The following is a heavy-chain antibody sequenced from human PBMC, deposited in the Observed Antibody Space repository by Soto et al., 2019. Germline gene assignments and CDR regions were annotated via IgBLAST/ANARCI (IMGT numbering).Heavy chain of an antibody. D-gene: IGHD6-13*01. J-gene: IGHJ6*02. V-gene: IGHV1-46*01. CDR1: GYTFTGYY. CDR2: INPNGGGT. CDR3: ARAIRLAAAPRDYYYYGMDV. Sequence: ASVKVSCKASGYTFTGYYMHWVRQAPGQGLEWMGIINPNGGGTSYAQKFRGRVTMTRDTSTSTVYMELSSLRSEDTAVYYCARAIRLAAAPRDYYYYGMDVWGQGTKVTVSS.